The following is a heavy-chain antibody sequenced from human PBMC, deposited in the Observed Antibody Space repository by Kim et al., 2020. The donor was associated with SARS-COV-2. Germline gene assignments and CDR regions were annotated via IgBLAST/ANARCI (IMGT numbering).Heavy chain of an antibody. V-gene: IGHV1-18*01. J-gene: IGHJ4*02. CDR3: ARDGGYYGSGARY. D-gene: IGHD3-10*01. Sequence: ARKLQGRVTMTTDTSTSTAYMELRSLRSDDTAVYYCARDGGYYGSGARYWGQGTLVTVSS.